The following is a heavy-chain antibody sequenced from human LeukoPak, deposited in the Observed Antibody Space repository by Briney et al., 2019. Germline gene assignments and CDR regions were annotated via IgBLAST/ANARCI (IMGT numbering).Heavy chain of an antibody. CDR1: GFTFDDYA. CDR2: ISWNSGSI. J-gene: IGHJ3*02. D-gene: IGHD1-26*01. CDR3: ARSWAREPNAFDI. Sequence: PGGSLRLSCAASGFTFDDYAMHWVRQAPGKGLEWVSGISWNSGSIGYADSVKGRFTISRDNAKNSLYLQMNSLRAGDMALYYCARSWAREPNAFDIWGQGTMVTVSS. V-gene: IGHV3-9*03.